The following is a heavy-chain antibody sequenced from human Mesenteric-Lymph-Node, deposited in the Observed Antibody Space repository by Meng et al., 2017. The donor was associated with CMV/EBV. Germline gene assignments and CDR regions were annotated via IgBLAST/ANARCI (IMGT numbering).Heavy chain of an antibody. CDR2: VHHSGTT. CDR3: ARRGNYDSDYSEY. D-gene: IGHD3-22*01. CDR1: GDSISNSTYY. V-gene: IGHV4-39*01. Sequence: QLKLQESGPGLVTPSETLSLSCIVSGDSISNSTYYWTWIRQPPGKGLEWIGSVHHSGTTYYNPSLKGRLTISVDTSANLFSLRLTTVTAADTATYYCARRGNYDSDYSEYWGQGTLVTVSS. J-gene: IGHJ4*02.